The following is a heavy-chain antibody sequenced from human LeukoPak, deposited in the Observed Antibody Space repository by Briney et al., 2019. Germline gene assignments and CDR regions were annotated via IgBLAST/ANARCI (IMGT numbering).Heavy chain of an antibody. J-gene: IGHJ4*02. CDR3: ARGSPRMITFGGVIVTLSFDY. D-gene: IGHD3-16*02. CDR2: INPNSGGT. CDR1: GYTFTGYY. V-gene: IGHV1-2*02. Sequence: ALVKVSCKASGYTFTGYYMHWVRQAPGQWLEWMGWINPNSGGTNYAQKFQGRVTMTRDTSISTAYMELSRLRSDDTAVYYCARGSPRMITFGGVIVTLSFDYWGQGTLVTVSS.